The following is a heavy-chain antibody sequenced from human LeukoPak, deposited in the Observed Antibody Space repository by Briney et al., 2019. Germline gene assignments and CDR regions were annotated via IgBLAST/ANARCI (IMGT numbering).Heavy chain of an antibody. J-gene: IGHJ4*02. CDR1: GGSISSSSYY. D-gene: IGHD2-21*01. CDR2: IYYSGST. V-gene: IGHV4-39*01. Sequence: SETLSLTCTVSGGSISSSSYYWGWIRQPPGKGLEWIGSIYYSGSTYYNPSLKSRVTISVDTSKNQFSLKLSSVTAADTAVYYRARLARSRAGGPILYRGQGTLVTVSS. CDR3: ARLARSRAGGPILY.